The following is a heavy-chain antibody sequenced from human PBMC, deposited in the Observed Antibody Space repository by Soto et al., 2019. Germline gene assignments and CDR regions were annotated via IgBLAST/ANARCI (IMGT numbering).Heavy chain of an antibody. Sequence: QLQLQESGPGLVKPSQTLSLTCTVSGGSISSGGFYWSWLRQHPGKGLEWIGYIYYSGTTYYNPSLKSRVIISVDTSKNQFPLKLSSVTAADTAVYYCARDAYVLGNGRDVWGQGTTVIVSS. CDR2: IYYSGTT. J-gene: IGHJ6*02. D-gene: IGHD3-16*01. CDR3: ARDAYVLGNGRDV. CDR1: GGSISSGGFY. V-gene: IGHV4-31*03.